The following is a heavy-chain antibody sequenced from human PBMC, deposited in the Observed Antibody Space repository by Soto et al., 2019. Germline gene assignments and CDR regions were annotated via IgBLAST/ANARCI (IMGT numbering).Heavy chain of an antibody. V-gene: IGHV3-30*18. CDR2: MSYDGSNE. CDR1: GFTFSHYA. J-gene: IGHJ4*02. Sequence: QVQLVESGGGVVQPGRSLRLSCAASGFTFSHYAMHWVRQAPGKGLEWVALMSYDGSNEYYADSVKGRFTISRDNSKNTLYLQMNSLRAEDKAVYYCAKDGSHTFDYCGQGTLVTVSS. D-gene: IGHD1-26*01. CDR3: AKDGSHTFDY.